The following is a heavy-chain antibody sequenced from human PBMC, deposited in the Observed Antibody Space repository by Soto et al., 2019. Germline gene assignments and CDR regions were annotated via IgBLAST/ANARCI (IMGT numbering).Heavy chain of an antibody. D-gene: IGHD5-18*01. CDR1: GFTFSTYG. CDR3: SHGYYQYFNS. J-gene: IGHJ4*02. CDR2: IWYDGSYK. Sequence: PGGSLRLSCAASGFTFSTYGMHWVRQAPGKGLEWVSVIWYDGSYKFYADSVKGRFTISRDNSKNTLYLQMNSLKSEDTAVYYCSHGYYQYFNSWGQGTLVTVSS. V-gene: IGHV3-33*01.